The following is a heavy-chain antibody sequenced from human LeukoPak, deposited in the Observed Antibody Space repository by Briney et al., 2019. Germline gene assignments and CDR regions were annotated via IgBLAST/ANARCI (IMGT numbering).Heavy chain of an antibody. Sequence: TGGSLRLSCAASGSTFSSYAMHWVRQAPGKGLEWVAVISYDGSNKYYADSVKGRFTISRDNSKNTLYLQMNSLRAEDTAVYYCARDRISYYWGQGTLVTVSS. D-gene: IGHD2-21*01. CDR3: ARDRISYY. V-gene: IGHV3-30-3*01. J-gene: IGHJ4*02. CDR1: GSTFSSYA. CDR2: ISYDGSNK.